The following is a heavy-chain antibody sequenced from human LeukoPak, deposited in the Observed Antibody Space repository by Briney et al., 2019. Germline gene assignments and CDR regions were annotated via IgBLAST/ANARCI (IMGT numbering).Heavy chain of an antibody. J-gene: IGHJ4*02. CDR2: IIPIFGTA. Sequence: VASVKVSCKASGGTFSSYAISWVRQAPGQGLEWMGGIIPIFGTANYAQKFQGRVTITADKSTSTAYMELSSLRSEDTAVYSCARLGPPVEMATISDYWGQGSLVTVSS. D-gene: IGHD5-24*01. CDR3: ARLGPPVEMATISDY. CDR1: GGTFSSYA. V-gene: IGHV1-69*06.